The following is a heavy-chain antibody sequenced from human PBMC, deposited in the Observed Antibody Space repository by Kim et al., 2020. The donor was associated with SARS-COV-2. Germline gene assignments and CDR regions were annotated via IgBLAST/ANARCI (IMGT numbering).Heavy chain of an antibody. Sequence: SETLSLTCTVSGGSISSSSYYWGWIRQPPGKGLEWIGSIYYSGSTYYNPSLKCRVTITVDTSKNQFSLKLSSVTAADTAVHYCAREYGDYEHYYYGMD. J-gene: IGHJ6*01. D-gene: IGHD4-17*01. CDR3: AREYGDYEHYYYGMD. V-gene: IGHV4-39*07. CDR1: GGSISSSSYY. CDR2: IYYSGST.